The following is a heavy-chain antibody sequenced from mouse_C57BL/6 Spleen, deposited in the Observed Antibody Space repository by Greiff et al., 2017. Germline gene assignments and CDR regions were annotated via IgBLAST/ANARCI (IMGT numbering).Heavy chain of an antibody. V-gene: IGHV1-82*01. D-gene: IGHD2-4*01. Sequence: QVQLQQSGPELVKPGASVKISCKASGYAFSSSWMNWVKQRPGKGLEWIGRIYPGDGDTNYNGKFKGKATLTADKSSSTAYMQLSSLTSEDSAVYFCARYYDYGGVLFDYGGQGTTLTVSS. CDR2: IYPGDGDT. CDR3: ARYYDYGGVLFDY. J-gene: IGHJ2*01. CDR1: GYAFSSSW.